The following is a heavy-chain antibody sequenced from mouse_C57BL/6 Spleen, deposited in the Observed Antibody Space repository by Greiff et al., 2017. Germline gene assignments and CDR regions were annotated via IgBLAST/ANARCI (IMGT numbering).Heavy chain of an antibody. CDR1: GYSFTGYY. J-gene: IGHJ3*01. CDR3: ARDQAWFAY. Sequence: VQLKQSGPELVKPGASVKISCKASGYSFTGYYMNWVKQSPEKSLEWIGEINPSTGGTTYNQKFKAKATLTVDKSSITAYMQLKSLTSEDSAVYYCARDQAWFAYWGQGTLVTVSA. V-gene: IGHV1-42*01. CDR2: INPSTGGT.